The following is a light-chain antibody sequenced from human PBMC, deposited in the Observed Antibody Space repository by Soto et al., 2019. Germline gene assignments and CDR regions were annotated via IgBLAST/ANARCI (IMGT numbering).Light chain of an antibody. V-gene: IGKV3-11*01. CDR2: DAS. CDR3: QQRSNWPMYT. J-gene: IGKJ2*01. Sequence: EIVLTQSPATLSLSPGERATLSCRASQSVSSYLAWYQQKPGQAPRLLIYDASNRATGIPARFSGSGSGKDFTITISSLEPEDFAFYYCQQRSNWPMYTFGRGTKLEIK. CDR1: QSVSSY.